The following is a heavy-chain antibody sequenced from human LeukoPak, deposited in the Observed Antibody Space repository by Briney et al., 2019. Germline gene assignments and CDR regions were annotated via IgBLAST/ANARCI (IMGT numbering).Heavy chain of an antibody. J-gene: IGHJ4*02. D-gene: IGHD3-22*01. Sequence: GGSLRLSCAASGLTFSSYAMSWVRQAPGKGLEWVSAIIGSGGSTYYADSVKGRFTISRDNSKNTLYLQMNSLRAEDTAVYYCARLYDSSGYYANYFDYWGQGTLVTVSS. CDR1: GLTFSSYA. CDR3: ARLYDSSGYYANYFDY. V-gene: IGHV3-23*01. CDR2: IIGSGGST.